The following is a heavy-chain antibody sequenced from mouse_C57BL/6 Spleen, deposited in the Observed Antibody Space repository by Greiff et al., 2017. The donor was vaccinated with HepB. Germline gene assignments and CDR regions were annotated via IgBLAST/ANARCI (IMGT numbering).Heavy chain of an antibody. J-gene: IGHJ2*01. D-gene: IGHD2-5*01. V-gene: IGHV1-54*01. Sequence: VQLVESGAELVRPGTSVKVSCKASGYAFTNYLIEWVKQRPGQGLEWIGVINPGSGGTNYNEKFKGKATLTADKSSSTAYMQLSSLTSEDSAVYFCARRGSNYEGDYFDYWGQGTTLTVSS. CDR1: GYAFTNYL. CDR3: ARRGSNYEGDYFDY. CDR2: INPGSGGT.